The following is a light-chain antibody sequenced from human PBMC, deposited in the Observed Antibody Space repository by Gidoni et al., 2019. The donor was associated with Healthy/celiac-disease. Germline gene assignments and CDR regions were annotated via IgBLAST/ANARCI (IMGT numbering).Light chain of an antibody. Sequence: QPVLTQSSSASASLGSSVKLTCTLSSGHSSYIIAWHQQQPGKAPRYLMKLEGSGSYNKGGGVPDRFSGSSSGADLYLTISNLQSEDEADYYCETWDSNSWVFGGGTKLTVL. CDR1: SGHSSYI. CDR2: LEGSGSY. V-gene: IGLV4-60*03. J-gene: IGLJ3*02. CDR3: ETWDSNSWV.